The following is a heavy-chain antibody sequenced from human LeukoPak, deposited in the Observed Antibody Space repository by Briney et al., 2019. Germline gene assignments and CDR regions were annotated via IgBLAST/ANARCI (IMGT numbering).Heavy chain of an antibody. V-gene: IGHV3-23*01. CDR2: ISGGGGGT. D-gene: IGHD3-10*01. Sequence: GGSLRLSCAASGFTFSSYAMSWVRQAPGKGLEWVSAISGGGGGTFYADSVKGRFTISRDNSKNTLYLQMNSLRAEDTAVYYCAKDLFSGSGRAGNMDVWGKGTTVTVSS. CDR1: GFTFSSYA. CDR3: AKDLFSGSGRAGNMDV. J-gene: IGHJ6*03.